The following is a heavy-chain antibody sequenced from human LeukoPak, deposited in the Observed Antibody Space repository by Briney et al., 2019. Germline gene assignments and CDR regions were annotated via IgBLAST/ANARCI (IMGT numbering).Heavy chain of an antibody. V-gene: IGHV3-30-3*01. CDR1: GFTFSSYA. Sequence: GGSLRLSCAASGFTFSSYAMHWVRQAPGKGLEWVAVISYDGSNKYYADSVKGRFTISRDNSKNTLYLQMNSLRAEDTAVYYCARDHAHDSSGYYYGTFSWGQGTLVTVSS. CDR3: ARDHAHDSSGYYYGTFS. J-gene: IGHJ5*02. CDR2: ISYDGSNK. D-gene: IGHD3-22*01.